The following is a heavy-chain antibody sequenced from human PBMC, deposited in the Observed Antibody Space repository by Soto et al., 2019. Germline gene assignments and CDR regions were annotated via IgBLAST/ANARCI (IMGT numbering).Heavy chain of an antibody. D-gene: IGHD6-19*01. CDR2: MNPSNGVT. J-gene: IGHJ5*02. CDR3: ARGALTVANWFDP. Sequence: GASVKVSCKASGYTFTDYYMNWVRQAPGQGLEWMGSMNPSNGVTTYAQRFQGRVTMTRDTSISTAYMDLSSLRSDDTAVYYCARGALTVANWFDPWGQGTQVTVSS. V-gene: IGHV1-2*02. CDR1: GYTFTDYY.